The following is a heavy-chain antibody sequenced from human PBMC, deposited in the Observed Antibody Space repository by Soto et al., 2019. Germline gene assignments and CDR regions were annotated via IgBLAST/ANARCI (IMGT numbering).Heavy chain of an antibody. CDR2: ISYDGSNK. Sequence: QVQLVESGGGVVQPGRSLRLSCAASGFTFSSYGMHWVRQAPGKGLEWVAVISYDGSNKYYADTVKGRFTISRDKSNNHLYMQMNRMSAKAKDVYYCAKGGYDILTRYYSIDVRGQGTTVTVSS. V-gene: IGHV3-30*18. D-gene: IGHD3-9*01. CDR3: AKGGYDILTRYYSIDV. CDR1: GFTFSSYG. J-gene: IGHJ6*02.